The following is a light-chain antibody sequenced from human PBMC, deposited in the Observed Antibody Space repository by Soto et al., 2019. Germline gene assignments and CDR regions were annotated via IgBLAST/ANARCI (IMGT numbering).Light chain of an antibody. Sequence: QSVLTQPPSASGTPGQRVTISCSGNSSNIGSNTVNWYQQLPGTAPKLLIYSNNQRPSGVPDRFSGSRSGTSASLAISGLQSEDEADYYCAAWDDSLNGYVLGTGTKVTVL. CDR1: SSNIGSNT. CDR2: SNN. CDR3: AAWDDSLNGYV. J-gene: IGLJ1*01. V-gene: IGLV1-44*01.